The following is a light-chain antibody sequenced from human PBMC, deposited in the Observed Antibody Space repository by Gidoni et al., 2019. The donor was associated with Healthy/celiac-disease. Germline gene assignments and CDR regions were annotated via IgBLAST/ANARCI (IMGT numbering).Light chain of an antibody. V-gene: IGLV2-14*01. CDR3: SSYTSSSHVV. CDR2: EVR. J-gene: IGLJ2*01. CDR1: SRDVGGYNY. Sequence: QSALTQPASVSGSPGQSITIPCTGTSRDVGGYNYVSWYQQHPGKAPKLMIYEVRNRPSGVSNRFSGSKSGNTASLTISGLQAEDEADYYCSSYTSSSHVVFGGGTKLTVL.